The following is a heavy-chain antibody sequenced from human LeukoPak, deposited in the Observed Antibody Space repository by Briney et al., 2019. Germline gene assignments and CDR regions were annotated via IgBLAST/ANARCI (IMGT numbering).Heavy chain of an antibody. CDR2: FDPEDGET. V-gene: IGHV1-24*01. D-gene: IGHD2-2*02. CDR3: ATDPYCSSTSCYTGGFDY. CDR1: GYTLTELS. Sequence: ASVKVSCKVSGYTLTELSMHWVRQAPGKGLEWMGGFDPEDGETIYAQKVQGRVTMTEDTSTDTAYMELSSLSSEDTAVYYCATDPYCSSTSCYTGGFDYWGQGTLVTVSS. J-gene: IGHJ4*02.